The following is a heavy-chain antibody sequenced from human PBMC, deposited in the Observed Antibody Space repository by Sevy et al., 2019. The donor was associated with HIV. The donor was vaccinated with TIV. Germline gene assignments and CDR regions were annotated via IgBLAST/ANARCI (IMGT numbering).Heavy chain of an antibody. J-gene: IGHJ4*02. CDR3: ARVSRGIAAAPFDY. Sequence: GGCLRLSCAASGFTFSSYWMSWVRQAPGKGLEWVANIKQDGSEKYYVDSVKGRFTISRDNAKNSLYLQMNSLRAEDTAVYYCARVSRGIAAAPFDYWGQGTLVTVSS. V-gene: IGHV3-7*01. CDR1: GFTFSSYW. D-gene: IGHD6-13*01. CDR2: IKQDGSEK.